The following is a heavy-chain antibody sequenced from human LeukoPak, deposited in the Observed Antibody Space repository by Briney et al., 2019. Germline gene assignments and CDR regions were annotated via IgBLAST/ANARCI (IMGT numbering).Heavy chain of an antibody. J-gene: IGHJ3*02. V-gene: IGHV4-38-2*02. CDR2: IFHSGST. CDR1: GYSISSGFY. CDR3: ARDFLATIPDAFDI. Sequence: SETLSLTCSVSGYSISSGFYWGWIRQPPGKGLEWIGSIFHSGSTYYTPSLKSRVTISVGTSKNQFSLKLSSVTAADTAVYYCARDFLATIPDAFDIWGQGTMVTVSS. D-gene: IGHD5-24*01.